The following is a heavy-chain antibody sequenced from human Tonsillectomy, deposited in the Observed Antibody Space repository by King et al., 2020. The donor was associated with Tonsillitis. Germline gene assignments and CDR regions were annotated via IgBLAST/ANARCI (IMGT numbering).Heavy chain of an antibody. Sequence: VQLVESGGGVVQPGRSLRLSCAASGFTFSSYALHWVRQAPGKGLEWVAIISYNGNYKYYADSVKGRFTISRDTSNNTLYLKMNSLEAEDTAVYNCARASGSSWSYYYYYMDVWGKGTTVTVSS. CDR2: ISYNGNYK. V-gene: IGHV3-30*04. CDR3: ARASGSSWSYYYYYMDV. CDR1: GFTFSSYA. D-gene: IGHD6-13*01. J-gene: IGHJ6*03.